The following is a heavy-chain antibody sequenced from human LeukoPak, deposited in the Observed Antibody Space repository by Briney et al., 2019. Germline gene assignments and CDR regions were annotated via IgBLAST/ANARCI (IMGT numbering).Heavy chain of an antibody. J-gene: IGHJ4*02. Sequence: PGGSLRLSCAASGFTFDDYGMSWVRQAPGKGLEWVSGINWNGGSTGYADSVKGRFTISRDNAKNTLYLQMNSLRVEDTAVYFCARDGEGATPLDYWGQGTLVTVSS. CDR2: INWNGGST. CDR1: GFTFDDYG. CDR3: ARDGEGATPLDY. V-gene: IGHV3-20*04. D-gene: IGHD1-26*01.